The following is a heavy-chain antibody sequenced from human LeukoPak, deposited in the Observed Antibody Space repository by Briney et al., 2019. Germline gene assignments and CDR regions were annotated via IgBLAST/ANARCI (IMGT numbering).Heavy chain of an antibody. CDR1: GVSISSYY. J-gene: IGHJ6*02. Sequence: SETLSLTCTGSGVSISSYYWSWIRQPPGKGLEWIGYIYYSGSTNYNPSLKSRVTISVDTSKNQFSLKLSSVTAADTAVYYCARLYSSSFRYTDFYYGMDVWGQGTTVTVSS. D-gene: IGHD6-13*01. V-gene: IGHV4-59*01. CDR3: ARLYSSSFRYTDFYYGMDV. CDR2: IYYSGST.